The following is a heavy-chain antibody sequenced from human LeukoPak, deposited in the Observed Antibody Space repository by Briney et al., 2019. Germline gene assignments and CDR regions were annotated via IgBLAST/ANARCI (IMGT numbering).Heavy chain of an antibody. D-gene: IGHD6-13*01. Sequence: GGSLRLSCAASGFTFSDYYMSWIRQAPGKGLEWVSYISSSGSTIYYADSVKGRFTISRDNSKNTLYLQMNSLRAEDTAVFYCACISAAGTYFDYWGQGTLVTVSS. V-gene: IGHV3-11*01. CDR2: ISSSGSTI. CDR1: GFTFSDYY. CDR3: ACISAAGTYFDY. J-gene: IGHJ4*02.